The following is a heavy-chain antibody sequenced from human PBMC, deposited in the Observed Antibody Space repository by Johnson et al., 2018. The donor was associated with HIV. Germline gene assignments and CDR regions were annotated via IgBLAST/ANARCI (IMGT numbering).Heavy chain of an antibody. V-gene: IGHV3-23*04. CDR2: ISGSGGST. CDR3: ARDRAWNYEGAFDI. J-gene: IGHJ3*02. Sequence: VQLVESGGGLVQPGGSLRLSCAASGFTFSSYAMSWVRQAPGKGLEWVSAISGSGGSTYYADSVKGRFTISRDNSKNSVYVQMNSLRAEDTAVYYCARDRAWNYEGAFDIWGQGTMVTVSS. CDR1: GFTFSSYA. D-gene: IGHD1-7*01.